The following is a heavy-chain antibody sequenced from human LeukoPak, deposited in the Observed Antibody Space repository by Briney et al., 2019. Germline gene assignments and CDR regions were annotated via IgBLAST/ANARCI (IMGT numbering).Heavy chain of an antibody. D-gene: IGHD3-9*01. Sequence: GGSLRLSCAAPGFTLSNYAMSWVRQAPGKGLEWVSAITGSGGNTYYADSVKGRFTISRDNSKNTVFLQMNSLRAEDTAVYYCAKWGDYDVLTGYYVSDYWGQGTLATVSS. CDR3: AKWGDYDVLTGYYVSDY. CDR1: GFTLSNYA. CDR2: ITGSGGNT. J-gene: IGHJ4*02. V-gene: IGHV3-23*01.